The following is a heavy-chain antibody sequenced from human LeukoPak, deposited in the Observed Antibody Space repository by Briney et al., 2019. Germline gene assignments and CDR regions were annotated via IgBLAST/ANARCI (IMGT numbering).Heavy chain of an antibody. CDR3: AREGSSGWSFDY. CDR2: IRYDASKG. Sequence: GGSLRLSCAASGFNFNNFGMHWVRQAPGKGLEWVAFIRYDASKGFYADSVKGRFTISRGNSKNTVYVQMTSLRRDDTAVYYCAREGSSGWSFDYWGQGTLVTVSS. CDR1: GFNFNNFG. V-gene: IGHV3-30*02. D-gene: IGHD6-19*01. J-gene: IGHJ4*02.